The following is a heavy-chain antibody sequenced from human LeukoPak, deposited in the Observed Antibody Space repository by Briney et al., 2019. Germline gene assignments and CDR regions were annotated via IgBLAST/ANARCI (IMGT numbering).Heavy chain of an antibody. J-gene: IGHJ4*02. V-gene: IGHV4-59*01. Sequence: SETLSLTCTVSGGSTSSYDWSWIRQPPGKGLEWIGYIYYSGSTNYNPSLKSRVTISVDTSKNQFSLKLSSVTAADTAVYYCAREGADSSGYYREYYFDYWGQGTLVTVSS. D-gene: IGHD3-22*01. CDR3: AREGADSSGYYREYYFDY. CDR1: GGSTSSYD. CDR2: IYYSGST.